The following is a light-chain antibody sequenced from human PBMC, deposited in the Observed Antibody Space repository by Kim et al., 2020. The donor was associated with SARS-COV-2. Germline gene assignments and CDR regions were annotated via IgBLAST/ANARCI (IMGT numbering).Light chain of an antibody. CDR2: WAS. CDR3: QQYYGTPLT. J-gene: IGKJ4*01. Sequence: ATINCKSRVSVSDNSNNKNYLAWYQQKPGQPPKLLIYWASIRESGVPDRFSGRGSGTDFTLTISSLQAEDVAIYYCQQYYGTPLTFGGGTKVYIK. CDR1: VSVSDNSNNKNY. V-gene: IGKV4-1*01.